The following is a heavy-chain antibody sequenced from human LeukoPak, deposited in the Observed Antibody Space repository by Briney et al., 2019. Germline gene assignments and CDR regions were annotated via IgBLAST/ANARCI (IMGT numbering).Heavy chain of an antibody. CDR1: GFTFNDYD. D-gene: IGHD2-15*01. CDR3: VKGAFGGNCFYRLDV. Sequence: GGSLRLSCAASGFTFNDYDMHWVRHVQGEGMEGVSVISWYSGRIAYADSVKGRFTISRDNPKNSLYLQMNSLTADDTALYYCVKGAFGGNCFYRLDVWGQGTTVTVSS. J-gene: IGHJ6*02. CDR2: ISWYSGRI. V-gene: IGHV3-9*01.